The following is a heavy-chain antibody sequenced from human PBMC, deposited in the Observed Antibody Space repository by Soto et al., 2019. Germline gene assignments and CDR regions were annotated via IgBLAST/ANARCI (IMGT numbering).Heavy chain of an antibody. CDR3: ARDSVTTVTTFHY. CDR2: ISAYNGNT. CDR1: GYTFTSYG. D-gene: IGHD4-17*01. Sequence: VASVKVCCKASGYTFTSYGSSWVRQAPGQGLEWMGWISAYNGNTNYAQKLQGRVTMTTDTSTSTAYMELRSLRSDDTAVYYCARDSVTTVTTFHYWGQGTLVTVSS. V-gene: IGHV1-18*01. J-gene: IGHJ4*02.